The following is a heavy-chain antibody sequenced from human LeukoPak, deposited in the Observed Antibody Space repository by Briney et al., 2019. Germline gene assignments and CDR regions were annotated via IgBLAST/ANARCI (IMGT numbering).Heavy chain of an antibody. Sequence: ASVKVSCKASGYTFTGYYMHWVRQAPGQGLEWMGWINPNSGNTGYAQKFQGRVTITRNTSISTAYMELSSLRSEDTAVYYCARDYDILTGEPYYFDYWGQGTLVTISS. D-gene: IGHD3-9*01. CDR2: INPNSGNT. J-gene: IGHJ4*02. CDR1: GYTFTGYY. V-gene: IGHV1-8*03. CDR3: ARDYDILTGEPYYFDY.